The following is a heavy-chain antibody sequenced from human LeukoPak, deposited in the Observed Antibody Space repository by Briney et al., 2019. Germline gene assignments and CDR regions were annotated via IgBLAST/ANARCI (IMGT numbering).Heavy chain of an antibody. CDR2: ISAYNGNT. D-gene: IGHD3-16*02. CDR1: GYTFTSYG. Sequence: GASVKVSCKASGYTFTSYGISGVRQAPGQGLEWMGWISAYNGNTNYAQKLQGRVTMTTDTSTSTAYMELRSLRSDDTAVYYCARGGNDYVWGSYRFIDYWGQRTLVTVSS. J-gene: IGHJ4*02. V-gene: IGHV1-18*01. CDR3: ARGGNDYVWGSYRFIDY.